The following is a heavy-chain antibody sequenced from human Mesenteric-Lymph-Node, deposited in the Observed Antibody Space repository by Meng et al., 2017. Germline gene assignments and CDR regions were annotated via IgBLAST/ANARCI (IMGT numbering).Heavy chain of an antibody. CDR1: GYSLIAYY. CDR2: INPNSGTT. CDR3: ARGLVTMIVVDI. J-gene: IGHJ3*02. D-gene: IGHD3-22*01. Sequence: ASVKVSCKASGYSLIAYYMHWVRQAPGQGLEWLGWINPNSGTTVYAQKFQGRVTMTTDRSINTVYMELSSLRSDDTAVYFCARGLVTMIVVDIWGQGTMVTVSS. V-gene: IGHV1-2*02.